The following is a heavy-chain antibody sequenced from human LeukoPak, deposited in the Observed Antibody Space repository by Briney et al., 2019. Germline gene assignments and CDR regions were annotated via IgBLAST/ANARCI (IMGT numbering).Heavy chain of an antibody. V-gene: IGHV3-9*01. D-gene: IGHD3-16*01. CDR3: AKASNYDYLWGSQQIGYDFDH. J-gene: IGHJ4*02. CDR1: GVTFNNYA. Sequence: GGSLRLSCEASGVTFNNYAMHWVRQAPGKGLEWVSGISWDRGTTGYGDSVRGRFTISRDTAKNTLYLQMSSLRAEDTALYYCAKASNYDYLWGSQQIGYDFDHWGRGILVTVSS. CDR2: ISWDRGTT.